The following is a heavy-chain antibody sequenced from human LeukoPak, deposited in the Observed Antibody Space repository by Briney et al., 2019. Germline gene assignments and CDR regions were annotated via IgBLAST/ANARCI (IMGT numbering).Heavy chain of an antibody. CDR1: GFTFTNAW. CDR2: ISWNSGSI. Sequence: GGSLRLSCAASGFTFTNAWMNWVRQAPGKGLEWVSGISWNSGSIGYADSVKGRFTISRDNAKNSLYLQMNSLRAEDTALYYCAKDITGDHWYFDLWGRGTLVTVSS. D-gene: IGHD3-10*01. J-gene: IGHJ2*01. CDR3: AKDITGDHWYFDL. V-gene: IGHV3-9*01.